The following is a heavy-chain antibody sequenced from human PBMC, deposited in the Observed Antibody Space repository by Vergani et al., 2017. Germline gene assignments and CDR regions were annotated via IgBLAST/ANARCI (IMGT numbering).Heavy chain of an antibody. J-gene: IGHJ6*03. V-gene: IGHV3-21*01. D-gene: IGHD2-2*01. CDR1: GFTFSSYS. CDR2: ISSSSSYI. CDR3: ARDLLGYCSSTSCLVHYYYYMDV. Sequence: EVQLVESGGGLVKPGGSLRLSCVASGFTFSSYSMNWVRQAPGKGLEWVSSISSSSSYIYYADSVKGRFTISRDNAKNSLYLQMNSLRAEDTAVYYCARDLLGYCSSTSCLVHYYYYMDVWGKGTTVTVSS.